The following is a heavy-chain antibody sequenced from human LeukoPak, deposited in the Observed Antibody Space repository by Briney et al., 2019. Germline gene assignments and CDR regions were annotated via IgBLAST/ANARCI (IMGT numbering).Heavy chain of an antibody. D-gene: IGHD2-15*01. Sequence: GRSLRLSCAASGLTFSTYGMHWVRQAPGKGLEWVAVISYDGSNKYYADSVKGRFTISRDNSKNTLYLQMNSLRAEDTAVYDCAKEGPRWVAATHRYYGMDVWGQGTTVTVSS. J-gene: IGHJ6*02. V-gene: IGHV3-30*18. CDR1: GLTFSTYG. CDR3: AKEGPRWVAATHRYYGMDV. CDR2: ISYDGSNK.